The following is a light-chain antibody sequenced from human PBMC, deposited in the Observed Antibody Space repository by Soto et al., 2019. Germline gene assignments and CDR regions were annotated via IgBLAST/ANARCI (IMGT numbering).Light chain of an antibody. CDR3: QQYHKLPPLT. CDR2: GGS. CDR1: QSVGRT. Sequence: EIVMTQSPGTLSVSPGERATLSCRASQSVGRTLAWYQQKPGQAPRLLIYGGSTGATGTPARFSGSGSGTEFTLTINSLQPEDVAVYYCQQYHKLPPLTFGGGTKVEIK. J-gene: IGKJ4*01. V-gene: IGKV3-15*01.